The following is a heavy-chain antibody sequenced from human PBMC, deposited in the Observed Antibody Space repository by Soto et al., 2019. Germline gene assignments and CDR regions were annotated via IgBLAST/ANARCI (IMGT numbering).Heavy chain of an antibody. CDR2: ISSSSSYI. D-gene: IGHD6-19*01. CDR3: ARINSGWGPLSPYPFDY. J-gene: IGHJ4*02. V-gene: IGHV3-21*01. CDR1: GFIFSRSA. Sequence: GGSLRLSCAASGFIFSRSAMNWVRQAPGKGLEWVSSISSSSSYIYYADSVKGRFTISRDNAKNSLYLQINSLRAEDTAVYYCARINSGWGPLSPYPFDYWGQGALVTVSS.